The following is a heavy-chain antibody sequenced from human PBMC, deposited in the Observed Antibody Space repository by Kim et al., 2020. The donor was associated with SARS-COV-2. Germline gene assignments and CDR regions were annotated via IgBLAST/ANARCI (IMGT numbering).Heavy chain of an antibody. Sequence: GSLRLSCAASGFTFSSYGMHWVRQAPGKGLEWVAVIWYDGSNKYYADSVKGRFTISRDNSKNTLYLQMNSLRAEDTAVYYCARDFGPQWDFDLWGRGTLVTVSS. D-gene: IGHD3-10*01. CDR3: ARDFGPQWDFDL. CDR2: IWYDGSNK. CDR1: GFTFSSYG. V-gene: IGHV3-33*01. J-gene: IGHJ2*01.